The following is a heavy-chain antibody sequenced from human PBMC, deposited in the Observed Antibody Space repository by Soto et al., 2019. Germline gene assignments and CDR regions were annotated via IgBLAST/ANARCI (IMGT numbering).Heavy chain of an antibody. D-gene: IGHD1-1*01. Sequence: SGPTLVNPTQTLTLTCTFSGFSLGTSGVGVGWIRQPPGKALEWLAFIYWNDDKRYSPSLKNRLTITKDTPKNQVVLTTANMDPVDTATYYCAHRDRYNWNDGGWFDPGGQGALVTVSS. V-gene: IGHV2-5*01. CDR3: AHRDRYNWNDGGWFDP. CDR2: IYWNDDK. CDR1: GFSLGTSGVG. J-gene: IGHJ5*02.